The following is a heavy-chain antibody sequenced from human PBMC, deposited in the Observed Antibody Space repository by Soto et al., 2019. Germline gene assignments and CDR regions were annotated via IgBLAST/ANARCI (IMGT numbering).Heavy chain of an antibody. Sequence: QVQLQESGPGLVKPSQTLSLTCTVSGGSISSGGYYWSWIRQHPGKGLEWIGYIYYSGSTYYNPSXKSQVTISVGTXXXQXXLKLSSVTAADTAVYYCARVNYVPSGYYYYYGMDVWGQGTTVTVSS. J-gene: IGHJ6*02. CDR3: ARVNYVPSGYYYYYGMDV. V-gene: IGHV4-31*01. CDR1: GGSISSGGYY. D-gene: IGHD3-16*01. CDR2: IYYSGST.